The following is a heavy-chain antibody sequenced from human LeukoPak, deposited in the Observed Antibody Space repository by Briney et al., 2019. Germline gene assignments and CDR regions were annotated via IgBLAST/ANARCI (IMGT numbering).Heavy chain of an antibody. CDR1: GYSFTSYW. CDR2: IYPGDSDT. J-gene: IGHJ3*02. D-gene: IGHD6-13*01. CDR3: ARGDSIAGGAFDI. V-gene: IGHV5-51*01. Sequence: PGASLKISCQGSGYSFTSYWIGWVRQMPGKGLEWMGIIYPGDSDTRYSPSFQGQVTISADKSISTAYLQWSSLKASDTAMYYCARGDSIAGGAFDIWGQGTMVTVSS.